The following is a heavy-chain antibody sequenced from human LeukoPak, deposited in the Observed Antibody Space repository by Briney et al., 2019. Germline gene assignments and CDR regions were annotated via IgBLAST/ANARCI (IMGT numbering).Heavy chain of an antibody. CDR1: GFTVSSNY. CDR2: IYSGGST. Sequence: PGGSLRLSCAASGFTVSSNYVSWVRQAPGKGLEWVSVIYSGGSTYYADSVKGRFTISRDNSKNTLYLQMNSLRAEDTAVYYCATWGDIVVVPAAPRDYWGQGTLVTVSS. J-gene: IGHJ4*02. D-gene: IGHD2-2*01. V-gene: IGHV3-66*02. CDR3: ATWGDIVVVPAAPRDY.